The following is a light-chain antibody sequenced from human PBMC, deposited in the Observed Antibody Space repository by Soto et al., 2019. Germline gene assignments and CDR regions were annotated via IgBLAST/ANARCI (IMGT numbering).Light chain of an antibody. J-gene: IGLJ2*01. Sequence: QSVLTQPPSASGTPGQRVTISCSGSSSNIASNTVNWYQQLPGTAPKLLIYSNNRRPSGVPDRFSGSKSGTSASLAISGLQSEDEADYYCAAWDDSLSGVVFGGGTKLTVL. CDR2: SNN. CDR1: SSNIASNT. CDR3: AAWDDSLSGVV. V-gene: IGLV1-44*01.